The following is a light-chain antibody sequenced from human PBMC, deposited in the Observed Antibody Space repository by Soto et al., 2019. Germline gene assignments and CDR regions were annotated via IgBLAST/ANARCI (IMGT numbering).Light chain of an antibody. CDR2: DAS. V-gene: IGKV1-33*01. CDR3: QQYDNLPLT. J-gene: IGKJ3*01. Sequence: DIQMTQSPSSLSASVGDRVTITCQASQDITNYLNWYQQKAGIAPKVLISDASNLETGVPPRFSGSGSGTEFTLTISGLQPEDFATYCCQQYDNLPLTFGPGTQVEIK. CDR1: QDITNY.